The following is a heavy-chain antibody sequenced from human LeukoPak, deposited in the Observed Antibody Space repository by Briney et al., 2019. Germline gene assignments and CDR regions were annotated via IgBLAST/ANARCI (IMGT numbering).Heavy chain of an antibody. Sequence: GGSLRLSCAASGFTFSNYGMHWVRQAPGKGLEWVAVIWFDGSNKYYADSVKGRFTISRDNPKSTLYLQLNSLRAEDTAVYYCARGGGDDAFDIWGQGTMVTVSS. V-gene: IGHV3-33*01. CDR1: GFTFSNYG. D-gene: IGHD3-10*01. J-gene: IGHJ3*02. CDR3: ARGGGDDAFDI. CDR2: IWFDGSNK.